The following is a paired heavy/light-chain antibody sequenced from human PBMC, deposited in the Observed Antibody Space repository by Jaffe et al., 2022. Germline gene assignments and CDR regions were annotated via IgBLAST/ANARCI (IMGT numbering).Heavy chain of an antibody. J-gene: IGHJ4*02. V-gene: IGHV3-23*01. CDR1: GFTFSSHT. Sequence: EVQLLESGGGLVQPGGSLRLSCAASGFTFSSHTMSWVRQAPGKGLEWVSAIIGSGGTTFHADSVKGRFTISRDNSKNTLYLQMNSLRAEDTAVYYCANSLGYCPGGSCYWGQGTLVTVSS. CDR2: IIGSGGTT. D-gene: IGHD2-15*01. CDR3: ANSLGYCPGGSCY.
Light chain of an antibody. CDR3: NSYAGSNNYVV. J-gene: IGLJ2*01. V-gene: IGLV2-8*01. CDR2: EVS. CDR1: SSDIGAYNY. Sequence: QSALTQPPSASGSPGQSVTISCTGTSSDIGAYNYVSWYQQHPGKAPKVMIYEVSKRPSGVPDRFSGSKSGNTASLTVSGLQAEDEADYYCNSYAGSNNYVVFGGGTKLTVL.